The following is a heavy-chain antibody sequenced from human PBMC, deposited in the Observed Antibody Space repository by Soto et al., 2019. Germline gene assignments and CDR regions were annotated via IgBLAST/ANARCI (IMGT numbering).Heavy chain of an antibody. J-gene: IGHJ4*02. CDR2: ISYDGSNK. CDR3: AKVLLGEPRHGLRLGYSSGWSDD. D-gene: IGHD6-19*01. V-gene: IGHV3-30*18. CDR1: GFTFSSYG. Sequence: PGGSLRLSCAASGFTFSSYGMHWVRQAPGKGLEWVAVISYDGSNKYYADSVKGRFTISRDNSKNTLYLQMNSLRAEDTAVYYCAKVLLGEPRHGLRLGYSSGWSDDWGQGTLVTVS.